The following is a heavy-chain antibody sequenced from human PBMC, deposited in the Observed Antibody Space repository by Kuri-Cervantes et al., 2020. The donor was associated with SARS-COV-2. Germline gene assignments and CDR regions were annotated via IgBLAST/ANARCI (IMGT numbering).Heavy chain of an antibody. CDR1: GFTFSTYA. D-gene: IGHD6-6*01. Sequence: GGSLRLSCAASGFTFSTYAMSWVRQAPGKGLEWVSSISGSGDGTYYADSVKGRFTISRDNAKNSLYLQMNSLRAEDTAVYYCAGYSSSSGFDYWGQGTLVTVSS. J-gene: IGHJ4*02. V-gene: IGHV3-23*01. CDR2: ISGSGDGT. CDR3: AGYSSSSGFDY.